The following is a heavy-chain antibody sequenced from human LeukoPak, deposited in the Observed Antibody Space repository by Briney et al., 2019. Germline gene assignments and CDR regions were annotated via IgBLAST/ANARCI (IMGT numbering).Heavy chain of an antibody. CDR3: ARDVRESRHYYYYYGMDV. Sequence: SQTLSLTCTVSGGSISSGDYYWRWIRQPPGKGLEWIGYIYYSGSTYYNPSLKSRVTISVDTSKNQFSLKLSSVTAADTAVYYCARDVRESRHYYYYYGMDVWGQGTTVTVSS. CDR1: GGSISSGDYY. CDR2: IYYSGST. D-gene: IGHD6-6*01. V-gene: IGHV4-30-4*01. J-gene: IGHJ6*02.